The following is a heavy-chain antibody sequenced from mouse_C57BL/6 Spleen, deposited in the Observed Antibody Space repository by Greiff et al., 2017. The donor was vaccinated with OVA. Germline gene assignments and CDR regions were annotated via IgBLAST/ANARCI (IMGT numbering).Heavy chain of an antibody. J-gene: IGHJ2*01. CDR3: ARSYYGSSPFDY. CDR1: GYTFTSYW. D-gene: IGHD1-1*01. Sequence: QVQLQQSGTELVKPGASVKLSCKASGYTFTSYWMHWVKQRPGQGLEWIGNINPSNGGTNYNEKFKSKATLTVDKSSSTAYMQLSGLTSEDSAVYYCARSYYGSSPFDYWGQGTTLTVSS. V-gene: IGHV1-53*01. CDR2: INPSNGGT.